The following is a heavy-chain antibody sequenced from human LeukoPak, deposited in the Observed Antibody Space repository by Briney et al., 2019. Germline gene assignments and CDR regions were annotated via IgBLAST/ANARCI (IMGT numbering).Heavy chain of an antibody. CDR1: GGTFSSYA. CDR2: IIPIFGTA. J-gene: IGHJ4*02. D-gene: IGHD3-22*01. V-gene: IGHV1-69*13. CDR3: ATDSSGYIIDY. Sequence: ASVTVSCTASGGTFSSYAISWVRQAPGQGLEWMGGIIPIFGTANYAQKFQGRVTITADESTSTAYMELSSLRSEDTAVYYCATDSSGYIIDYWGQGTLVTVSS.